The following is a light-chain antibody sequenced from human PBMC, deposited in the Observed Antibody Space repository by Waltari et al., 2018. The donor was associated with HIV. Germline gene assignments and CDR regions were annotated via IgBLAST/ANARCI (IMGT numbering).Light chain of an antibody. CDR3: SSYTSSSTPYVV. V-gene: IGLV2-14*01. CDR2: DVS. Sequence: QSALTQPASVSGSPGQSITISCTGTSSDVGGYNYVSWYQQHPGKAPTLMIYDVSKLPSGVANRFSGSKSGNTASLTISGLQAEDEDDYYCSSYTSSSTPYVVFGGGTKLTVL. CDR1: SSDVGGYNY. J-gene: IGLJ2*01.